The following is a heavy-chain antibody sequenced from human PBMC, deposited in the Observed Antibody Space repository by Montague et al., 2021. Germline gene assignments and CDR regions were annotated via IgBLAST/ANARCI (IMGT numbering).Heavy chain of an antibody. D-gene: IGHD1-26*01. J-gene: IGHJ3*02. CDR2: ISYDGSNK. Sequence: SLRLSCAASGFNFNSSAMHWVRQAPGKGLEWVAIISYDGSNKYYADSVKGRFTISRDNSKNTLYLQMNSLRAEDTALFYCARDPRWEYDAFDIWGQGTMVTVSS. V-gene: IGHV3-30*04. CDR1: GFNFNSSA. CDR3: ARDPRWEYDAFDI.